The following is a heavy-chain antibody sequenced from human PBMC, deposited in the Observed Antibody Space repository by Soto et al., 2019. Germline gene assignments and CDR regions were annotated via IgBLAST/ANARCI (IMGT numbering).Heavy chain of an antibody. Sequence: GGSLRLSCAASGFTFSSYWMHWVRQAPGKGLVWVSRINSDGSSTSYADSVKGRFTISRDNATNTLYLQMNSLRAEDTAVYYCARAGRKTYYMDVWGKGTTVTVSS. CDR3: ARAGRKTYYMDV. J-gene: IGHJ6*03. CDR1: GFTFSSYW. V-gene: IGHV3-74*01. CDR2: INSDGSST.